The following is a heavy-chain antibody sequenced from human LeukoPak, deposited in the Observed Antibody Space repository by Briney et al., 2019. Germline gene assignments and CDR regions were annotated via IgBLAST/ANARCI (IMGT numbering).Heavy chain of an antibody. CDR1: SGSISSYY. J-gene: IGHJ4*02. D-gene: IGHD3-22*01. Sequence: SETLSLTCTVSSGSISSYYWSWIWQPPGKGLEWLGYIYSSGTINFNPSLKSRLTMSVDTSKNQFSLKLSSVTAADTAVYYCARHDKGFDYWGQGTLVTVSA. V-gene: IGHV4-59*08. CDR3: ARHDKGFDY. CDR2: IYSSGTI.